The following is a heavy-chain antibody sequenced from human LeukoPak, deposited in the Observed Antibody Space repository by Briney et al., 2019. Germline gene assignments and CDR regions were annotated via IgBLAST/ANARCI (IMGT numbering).Heavy chain of an antibody. CDR3: AREAPYCGGDCPNDY. CDR2: INPDSGGT. Sequence: GASVKVSCKASGYTFTNYYMHWVRQAPGQGLEWVGWINPDSGGTNYAQRFQGRVTMTRDTSISTAYMELSSLRSDDTAMYYCAREAPYCGGDCPNDYWGQGTLVTVSS. CDR1: GYTFTNYY. J-gene: IGHJ4*02. D-gene: IGHD2-21*02. V-gene: IGHV1-2*02.